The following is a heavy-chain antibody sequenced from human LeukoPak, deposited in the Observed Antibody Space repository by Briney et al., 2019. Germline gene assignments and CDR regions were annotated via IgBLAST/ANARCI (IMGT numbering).Heavy chain of an antibody. Sequence: PSETLSLTCTVSGGAISGTSYYWGWIRQSPGKGLEWIGSVYHSGTTYENPSLRSRVTLSVDTPKNRFSLKLSSVTAADTAVYYCATGRYLRFFDYWGQGTLVTVSS. CDR2: VYHSGTT. CDR3: ATGRYLRFFDY. V-gene: IGHV4-39*01. J-gene: IGHJ4*02. CDR1: GGAISGTSYY. D-gene: IGHD3-16*02.